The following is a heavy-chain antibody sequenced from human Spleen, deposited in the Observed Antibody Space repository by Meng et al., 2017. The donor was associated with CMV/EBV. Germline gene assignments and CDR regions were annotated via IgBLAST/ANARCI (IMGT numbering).Heavy chain of an antibody. Sequence: GESLKISCAASGFTVSSNYMSWVRQAPGKGLEWVSVIYSGGSTYYADSVKCRFTISRDNSKNTLYLQMNSLRAEDTAVYYCASESWSSSSGIRPKMYYYYYGMDVWGQGTTVTVSS. V-gene: IGHV3-66*02. CDR2: IYSGGST. J-gene: IGHJ6*02. D-gene: IGHD6-6*01. CDR1: GFTVSSNY. CDR3: ASESWSSSSGIRPKMYYYYYGMDV.